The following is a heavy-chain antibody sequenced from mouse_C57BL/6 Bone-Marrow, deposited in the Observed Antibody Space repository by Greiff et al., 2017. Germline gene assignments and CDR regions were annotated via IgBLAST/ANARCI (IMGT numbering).Heavy chain of an antibody. CDR2: INPSNGGT. Sequence: QVQLQQPGTELVKPGASVKLSCTASGYTFTSYWMPWVQQRPGQGLEWIGNINPSNGGTNYNEKFKSKATLTVDKSSSTAYMQLSSLTSEDSAVYYCARSFRWFRFAYWGQGTLVTVSA. J-gene: IGHJ3*01. CDR1: GYTFTSYW. CDR3: ARSFRWFRFAY. V-gene: IGHV1-53*01. D-gene: IGHD2-3*01.